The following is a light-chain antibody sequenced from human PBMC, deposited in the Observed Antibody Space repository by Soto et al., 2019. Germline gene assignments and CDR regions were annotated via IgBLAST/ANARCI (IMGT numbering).Light chain of an antibody. CDR3: QQYGSSPLT. J-gene: IGKJ1*01. CDR2: GAS. V-gene: IGKV3-20*01. Sequence: EVVLTQSPGTLSLYPGERATLSCRASQSVSSSYLAWYQQKPGQAPRLLIYGASSRATGVPDRFSGSGSGTDFTLTISRLEPEDFAVYYCQQYGSSPLTFGQGTKVDI. CDR1: QSVSSSY.